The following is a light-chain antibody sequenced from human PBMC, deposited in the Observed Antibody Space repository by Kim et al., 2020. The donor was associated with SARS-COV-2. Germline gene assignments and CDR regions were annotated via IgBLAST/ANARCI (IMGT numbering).Light chain of an antibody. CDR2: GAS. CDR3: QHYNNFPLI. V-gene: IGKV3-15*01. Sequence: EIVMTQSPATLSVSPGERATLSCRASQSVSGNLVWYQQKPGQAPSLLIYGASTRATGIPARFSGSGSGTEFTLTISSLQSEDIAVYYCQHYNNFPLIFGGGTKVDIK. CDR1: QSVSGN. J-gene: IGKJ4*01.